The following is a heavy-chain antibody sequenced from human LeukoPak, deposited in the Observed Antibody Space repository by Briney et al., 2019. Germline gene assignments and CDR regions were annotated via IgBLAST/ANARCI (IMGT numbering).Heavy chain of an antibody. CDR2: IGYDGTNE. J-gene: IGHJ4*02. CDR3: ARDFYCSRTSCYAPSFDY. D-gene: IGHD2-2*01. Sequence: GRSLRLSCAASGFTFSSYGMHWVRQAPGQGLEWVGLIGYDGTNEYYADSVKGRFTISRDNSKNTLYLQMKSLRAEDTAVYYCARDFYCSRTSCYAPSFDYWGQGTLVTVSS. CDR1: GFTFSSYG. V-gene: IGHV3-33*01.